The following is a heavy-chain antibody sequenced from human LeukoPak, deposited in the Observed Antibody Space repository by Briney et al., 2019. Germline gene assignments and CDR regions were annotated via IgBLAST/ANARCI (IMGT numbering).Heavy chain of an antibody. Sequence: ASVKVSCKASGYTFTGHYMHWVRQAPGQGLEWMGWINPNNGGTDCAQKFQGRVNMTRDTSISIVYMELISLMSDDTAVYYCARDVGTLEVLDYWGQGNLVTVSS. V-gene: IGHV1-2*02. CDR3: ARDVGTLEVLDY. CDR2: INPNNGGT. J-gene: IGHJ4*02. D-gene: IGHD3-3*01. CDR1: GYTFTGHY.